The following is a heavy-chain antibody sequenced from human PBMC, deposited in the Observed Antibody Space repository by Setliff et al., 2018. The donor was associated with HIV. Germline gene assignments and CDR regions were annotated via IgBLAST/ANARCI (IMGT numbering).Heavy chain of an antibody. Sequence: PSETLSLTCTVSGGSIRSDSYYWTWIRQPAGEGLEWIGRIYSSGNTNYSPSLESRVTISVDTSKNQFSLKLSSVTAADTAVYYCAREEKLSAVAGTMYYYYAMDVWGQGTTVTVSS. CDR1: GGSIRSDSYY. D-gene: IGHD6-19*01. V-gene: IGHV4-61*02. J-gene: IGHJ6*02. CDR3: AREEKLSAVAGTMYYYYAMDV. CDR2: IYSSGNT.